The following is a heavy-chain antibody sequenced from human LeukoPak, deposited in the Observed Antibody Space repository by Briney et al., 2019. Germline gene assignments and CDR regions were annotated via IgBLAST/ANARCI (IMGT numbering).Heavy chain of an antibody. J-gene: IGHJ4*02. CDR3: ATFDSSGYYLFDY. CDR2: IYYSGST. CDR1: GGSISSYY. V-gene: IGHV4-59*08. D-gene: IGHD3-22*01. Sequence: PSETPSLTCTVSGGSISSYYWSWIRQPPGKGLEWIGYIYYSGSTNYNPSLKSRVTISVDTSKNQFSLKLSSVTAADTAVYYCATFDSSGYYLFDYWGQGTLVTVSS.